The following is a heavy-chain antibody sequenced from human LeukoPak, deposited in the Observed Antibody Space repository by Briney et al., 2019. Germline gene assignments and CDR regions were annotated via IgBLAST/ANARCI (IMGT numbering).Heavy chain of an antibody. J-gene: IGHJ5*02. V-gene: IGHV1-24*01. CDR1: GYTLTELS. CDR2: FDPEDGET. CDR3: ARDYGDGAVGPDGYNCCWFDP. Sequence: ASVKVSCKVSGYTLTELSMHWVRQAPGKGLEWMGGFDPEDGETIYAQKFQGRVTMTEDTSTDTAYMELSSLRSEDTAVYYCARDYGDGAVGPDGYNCCWFDPWGQGTLVTVSS. D-gene: IGHD5-24*01.